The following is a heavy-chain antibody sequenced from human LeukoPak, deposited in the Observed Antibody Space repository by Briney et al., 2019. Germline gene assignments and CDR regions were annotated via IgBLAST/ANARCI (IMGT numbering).Heavy chain of an antibody. V-gene: IGHV4-59*11. CDR1: GGSISSHY. CDR3: AIYPITVAGTGVFDY. CDR2: IYYSGST. Sequence: TSETLSLTCTVSGGSISSHYWSWIRQPPGKGLEWIGYIYYSGSTNSSPSLKSRVTISVDTSKNQFSLKLSSVTAADTAVYYCAIYPITVAGTGVFDYWGQGTLVTVSS. D-gene: IGHD6-19*01. J-gene: IGHJ4*02.